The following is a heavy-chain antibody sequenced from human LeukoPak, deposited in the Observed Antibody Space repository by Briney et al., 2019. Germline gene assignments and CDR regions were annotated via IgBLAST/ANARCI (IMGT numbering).Heavy chain of an antibody. V-gene: IGHV4-39*07. J-gene: IGHJ4*02. D-gene: IGHD5-12*01. Sequence: PSETLSLTCTVSGGSISSSSYYWGWIRQPPGKGLEWIGSIYYSGSTYYNPSLKSRVTISVDTSKNQFSLKLSSVTAADTAVYYCASFQVATIHHHFDYWGQGTLVTVSS. CDR2: IYYSGST. CDR1: GGSISSSSYY. CDR3: ASFQVATIHHHFDY.